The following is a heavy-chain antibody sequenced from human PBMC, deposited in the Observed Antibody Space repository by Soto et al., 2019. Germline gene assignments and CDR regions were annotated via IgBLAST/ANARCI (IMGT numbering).Heavy chain of an antibody. V-gene: IGHV1-3*01. Sequence: ASVKVSCKASGYTFTSYAMHWVRQAPGQRLEWMGWINAGNGNTKYSQEFQGRVTITRDTSASTAYMELSSLRSEDAAVYYCARGRIMVRGVIFAWFDPWGQGTLVTAPQ. CDR2: INAGNGNT. D-gene: IGHD3-10*01. J-gene: IGHJ5*02. CDR1: GYTFTSYA. CDR3: ARGRIMVRGVIFAWFDP.